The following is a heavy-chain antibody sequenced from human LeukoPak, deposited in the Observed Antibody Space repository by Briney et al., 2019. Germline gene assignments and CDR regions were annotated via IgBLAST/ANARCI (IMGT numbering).Heavy chain of an antibody. D-gene: IGHD1-26*01. Sequence: GGSLRLSCAASGFTFSSYGMHWVRQAPGKGLVWVSRINSDGSSTSYADSVKGRFTISRDNAKNTLYLQMNSLRAEDTAVYYCARTERVGATPVDYWGQGTLVTVSS. CDR2: INSDGSST. CDR3: ARTERVGATPVDY. J-gene: IGHJ4*02. V-gene: IGHV3-74*01. CDR1: GFTFSSYG.